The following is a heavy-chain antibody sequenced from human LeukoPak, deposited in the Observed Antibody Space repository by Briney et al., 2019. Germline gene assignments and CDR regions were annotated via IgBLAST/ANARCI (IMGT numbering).Heavy chain of an antibody. CDR1: GFTFSSYW. V-gene: IGHV3-74*01. J-gene: IGHJ4*02. D-gene: IGHD5-12*01. CDR2: INSDGSST. Sequence: GGSLRLSCAASGFTFSSYWMHWVRQAPGKGLVWVSRINSDGSSTSYADSVKGRFTISRDNAKNTLYLQMNSLRAEDMAVYYCARVGSGSGYDWYFDYWGQGTLVTVSS. CDR3: ARVGSGSGYDWYFDY.